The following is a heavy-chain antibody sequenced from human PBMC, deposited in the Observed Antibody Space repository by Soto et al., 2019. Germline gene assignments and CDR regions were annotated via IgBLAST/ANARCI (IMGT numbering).Heavy chain of an antibody. Sequence: PGGSLRLSCAASGFTFSSYSMSWVRQAPGKGLEWVSSISSSSSYIYYADSVKGRFTISRDNAKNSLYLQMNSLRAEDTAVYYCARGGGGYNYYYYGMDVWGQGTTVTVSS. J-gene: IGHJ6*02. V-gene: IGHV3-21*01. CDR1: GFTFSSYS. D-gene: IGHD1-26*01. CDR2: ISSSSSYI. CDR3: ARGGGGYNYYYYGMDV.